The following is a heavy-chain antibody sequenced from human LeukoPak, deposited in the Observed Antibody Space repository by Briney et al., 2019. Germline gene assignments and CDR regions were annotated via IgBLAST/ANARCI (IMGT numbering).Heavy chain of an antibody. CDR1: GFTFSSYG. V-gene: IGHV3-53*01. D-gene: IGHD5-24*01. CDR2: IYSGGTT. Sequence: GGSLRLSCAASGFTFSSYGMHWVRQAPGKGLEWVSVIYSGGTTYYSDSVRGRFTISRDNSKNTLYLQMNSLTADDTAVYYCARIDGSDDYWGQGTLVTVSS. J-gene: IGHJ4*02. CDR3: ARIDGSDDY.